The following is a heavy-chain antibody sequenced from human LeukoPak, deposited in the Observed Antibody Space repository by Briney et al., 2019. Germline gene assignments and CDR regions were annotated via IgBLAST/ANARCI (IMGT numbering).Heavy chain of an antibody. V-gene: IGHV3-30-3*01. D-gene: IGHD6-19*01. CDR1: GLTLSRST. CDR3: AKASRQWLVRGYFDY. J-gene: IGHJ4*02. Sequence: GGSLRLSCVASGLTLSRSTIHWVRQAPGKGLEWVAIMSYDRGENFYTDSVKGRFTISRDNSKNKLYLQMNSLRAEDTAAYYCAKASRQWLVRGYFDYWGQGTLVTVSS. CDR2: MSYDRGEN.